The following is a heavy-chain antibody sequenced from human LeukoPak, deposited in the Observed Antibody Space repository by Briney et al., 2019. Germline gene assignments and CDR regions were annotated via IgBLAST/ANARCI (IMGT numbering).Heavy chain of an antibody. CDR1: GFTFSSYS. CDR3: ARDLVTVVSPFDY. CDR2: ISSSGSYI. Sequence: GGSLRLSCAASGFTFSSYSMNWVRQAPGKGLEWVSSISSSGSYIYYADSVKGRFTISRDNAKNSLYLQMNSLRAEDTAVYYCARDLVTVVSPFDYWGQGTLVTVSS. D-gene: IGHD4-23*01. J-gene: IGHJ4*02. V-gene: IGHV3-21*01.